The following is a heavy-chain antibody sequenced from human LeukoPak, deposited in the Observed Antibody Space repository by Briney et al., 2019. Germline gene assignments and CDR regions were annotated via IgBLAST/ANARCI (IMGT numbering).Heavy chain of an antibody. CDR1: GGSISSSSYY. V-gene: IGHV4-39*01. CDR3: ARRGVVTGYNWFDP. J-gene: IGHJ5*02. D-gene: IGHD2-15*01. CDR2: IYYSGST. Sequence: PSETLSLTCTVSGGSISSSSYYWGWIRQPPVKGLEWIGSIYYSGSTYYNPSLKSRVTISVHTSKNQFSLKLSSVTAADTAVYYCARRGVVTGYNWFDPWGQGTLVAVSS.